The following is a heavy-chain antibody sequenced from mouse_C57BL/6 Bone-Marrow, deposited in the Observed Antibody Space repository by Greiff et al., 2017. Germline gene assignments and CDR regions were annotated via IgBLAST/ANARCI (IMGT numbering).Heavy chain of an antibody. J-gene: IGHJ4*01. V-gene: IGHV5-6*01. CDR2: ISSGGSYT. CDR1: GFTFSSYG. CDR3: ASGLVDAMDY. Sequence: EVQLVESGGDLVKPGGSLKLSCAASGFTFSSYGMSWVRQTPDKRLEWVATISSGGSYTYYPDSVKGRFTISRDHAKDTLYLHMSSLKSEDTAMYYWASGLVDAMDYWGQETSVTVSS.